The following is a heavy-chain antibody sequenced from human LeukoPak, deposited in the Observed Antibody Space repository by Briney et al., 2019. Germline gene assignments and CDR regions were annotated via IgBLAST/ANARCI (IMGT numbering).Heavy chain of an antibody. CDR3: AKAQDYYYDAFDI. J-gene: IGHJ3*02. Sequence: SETLSLTCAVYGGSFSGYYWSWIRQPPGKGLEWIGEINHSGSTNYNPSLKSRVTISVDTSKNQFSLKLSSVTAADTAVYYCAKAQDYYYDAFDIWGQGTTVTISS. D-gene: IGHD3-10*01. V-gene: IGHV4-34*01. CDR1: GGSFSGYY. CDR2: INHSGST.